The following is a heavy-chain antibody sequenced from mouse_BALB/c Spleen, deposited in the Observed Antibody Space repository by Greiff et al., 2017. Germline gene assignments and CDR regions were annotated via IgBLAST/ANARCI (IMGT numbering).Heavy chain of an antibody. CDR1: GFTFSSFG. CDR3: ARKGERGYAMDY. J-gene: IGHJ4*01. CDR2: ISSGSSTI. D-gene: IGHD3-3*01. Sequence: EVQLVESGGGLVQPGGSRKLSCAASGFTFSSFGMHWVRQAPEKGLEWVAYISSGSSTIYYADTVKGRFTISRDNPKNTLFLQMTSLRSEDTAMYYCARKGERGYAMDYWGQGTSVTVSS. V-gene: IGHV5-17*02.